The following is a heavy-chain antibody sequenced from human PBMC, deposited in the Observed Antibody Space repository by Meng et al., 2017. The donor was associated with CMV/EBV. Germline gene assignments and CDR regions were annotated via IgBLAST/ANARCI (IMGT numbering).Heavy chain of an antibody. D-gene: IGHD3-10*01. CDR3: ARESMVRGED. V-gene: IGHV4-34*01. Sequence: QARLQPWVAGLLKPSETLSLTCAVYGGSFSGYYWSWIRQPPGKGLEWIGEINHSGSTNYNPSLKSRVTISVDTSKNQFSLKLSSVTAADTAVHYCARESMVRGEDWGQGTLVTVSS. CDR1: GGSFSGYY. J-gene: IGHJ4*02. CDR2: INHSGST.